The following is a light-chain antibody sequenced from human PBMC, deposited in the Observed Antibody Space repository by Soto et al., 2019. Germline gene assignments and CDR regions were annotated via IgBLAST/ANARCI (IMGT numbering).Light chain of an antibody. CDR3: QQYDSPPPT. CDR1: QSISSW. Sequence: DIQMTQSPSTLSASVGDRVTISCRGSQSISSWLAWYQQKPGKAPKLLIYDASSLESGVPSRFSGSRSGTEFALTISSLQPDDSATYYCQQYDSPPPTFGQGTKVDI. J-gene: IGKJ1*01. CDR2: DAS. V-gene: IGKV1-5*01.